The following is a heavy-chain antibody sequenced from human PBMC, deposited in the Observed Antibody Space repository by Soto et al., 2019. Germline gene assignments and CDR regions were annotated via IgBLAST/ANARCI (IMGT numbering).Heavy chain of an antibody. V-gene: IGHV4-59*01. CDR3: ARFSPPRKSYDSNPGWFDP. J-gene: IGHJ5*02. CDR1: GGSLNSYY. D-gene: IGHD3-22*01. Sequence: PSETLSLTCAVSGGSLNSYYWTWIRQSPGKGLEWIGYVSSTGSTNYNPSLKSRLTMSLDTSTNEVSLSLTSVTAADAAVYFCARFSPPRKSYDSNPGWFDPWGQGIMVTVSS. CDR2: VSSTGST.